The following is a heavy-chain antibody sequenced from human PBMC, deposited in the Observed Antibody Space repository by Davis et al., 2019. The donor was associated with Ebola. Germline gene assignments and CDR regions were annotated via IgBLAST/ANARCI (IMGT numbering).Heavy chain of an antibody. D-gene: IGHD3-10*01. CDR3: ASDPFGGASRPYSYYYMDV. Sequence: GESLKISCAASGFTFSDYYMTWIRQAPGKGLEWVSYISSSGSTIYYADSVKGRFTISRDNAKNSLYLQLNSLRVEDTAVYFCASDPFGGASRPYSYYYMDVWGKGTTVTVSS. J-gene: IGHJ6*03. CDR2: ISSSGSTI. V-gene: IGHV3-11*01. CDR1: GFTFSDYY.